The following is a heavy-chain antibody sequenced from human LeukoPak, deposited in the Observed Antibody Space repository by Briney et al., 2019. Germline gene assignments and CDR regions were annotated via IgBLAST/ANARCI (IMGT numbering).Heavy chain of an antibody. CDR2: INPNSGGT. V-gene: IGHV1-2*02. CDR1: GYTFTGYY. J-gene: IGHJ4*02. D-gene: IGHD5-18*01. Sequence: ASVKVSCKASGYTFTGYYMHWVRPAPGQGLAWMGWINPNSGGTNYAQKFQGRVTTTRDTSISTAYMELSRLRSDDTAVYYCARELDTAMVTGYWGQGTLVTVSS. CDR3: ARELDTAMVTGY.